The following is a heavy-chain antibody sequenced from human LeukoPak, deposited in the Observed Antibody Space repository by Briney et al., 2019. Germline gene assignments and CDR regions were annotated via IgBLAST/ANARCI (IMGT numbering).Heavy chain of an antibody. Sequence: ASVKLSCKASVGTFSSYAISWVRQSPGPGVEWMGGIVPIFGTANYAQKFQGRVTITADESTSTAYLELSSLRSEGMAVYYCARAQFFSGWGGFDYWGQGTLVTVPS. CDR1: VGTFSSYA. D-gene: IGHD6-19*01. CDR3: ARAQFFSGWGGFDY. J-gene: IGHJ4*02. CDR2: IVPIFGTA. V-gene: IGHV1-69*13.